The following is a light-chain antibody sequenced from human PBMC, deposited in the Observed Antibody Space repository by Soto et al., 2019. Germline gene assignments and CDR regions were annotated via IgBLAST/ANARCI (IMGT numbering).Light chain of an antibody. CDR1: QSVLYSAKNKNF. V-gene: IGKV4-1*01. CDR2: WAS. J-gene: IGKJ1*01. CDR3: QQRSNWPQT. Sequence: DIVLTQSPDSLAVSLGERATIHCKSSQSVLYSAKNKNFLTWYQQKPGQPPKLLIYWASTRKSGVPDRFTGSGSGTDFTLTISSLEPEDFAVYYCQQRSNWPQTFGQGTKVDNK.